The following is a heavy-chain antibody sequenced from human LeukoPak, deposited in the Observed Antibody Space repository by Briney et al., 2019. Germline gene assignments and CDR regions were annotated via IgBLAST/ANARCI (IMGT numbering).Heavy chain of an antibody. CDR1: GFTFSSYA. V-gene: IGHV3-23*01. CDR3: AKPYNYGSGSYYNHFDS. D-gene: IGHD3-10*01. Sequence: GGSLRLSCAASGFTFSSYAMSWVRQAPGKGLEWVSTVSGSGDSTYYADSVKGRFTLSRDNSKNTLSLQMNSLRAEDAALYYCAKPYNYGSGSYYNHFDSWGQGTLVTVSS. CDR2: VSGSGDST. J-gene: IGHJ4*02.